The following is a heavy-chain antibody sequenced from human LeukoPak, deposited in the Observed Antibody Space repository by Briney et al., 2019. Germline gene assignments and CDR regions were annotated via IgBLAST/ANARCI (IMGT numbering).Heavy chain of an antibody. J-gene: IGHJ4*02. Sequence: SLRLSCAASGFTFSSYGMHWVRQAPGKGLEWVAVIWYDGSNKYYADSVKGRFTISRDNSKNTLYLQMNSLRAEDTAVYYCARGHYDNFGWNDYWGQGTLVTVSS. D-gene: IGHD3-16*01. V-gene: IGHV3-33*01. CDR2: IWYDGSNK. CDR1: GFTFSSYG. CDR3: ARGHYDNFGWNDY.